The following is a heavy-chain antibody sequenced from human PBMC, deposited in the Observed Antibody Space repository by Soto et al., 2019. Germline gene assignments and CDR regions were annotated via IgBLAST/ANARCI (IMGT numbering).Heavy chain of an antibody. CDR3: ARGLISGSHYSGGWYYFDS. V-gene: IGHV4-34*01. J-gene: IGHJ4*02. CDR2: INHSGSA. D-gene: IGHD1-26*01. Sequence: PSETLSLTCDVYGGSFSGYIWTWIRQTPGKGLQWIGQINHSGSANYNPSLKSRVTISVHTSNSQFSLELNSVTAADTAVYYCARGLISGSHYSGGWYYFDSWGQRTPVTVSS. CDR1: GGSFSGYI.